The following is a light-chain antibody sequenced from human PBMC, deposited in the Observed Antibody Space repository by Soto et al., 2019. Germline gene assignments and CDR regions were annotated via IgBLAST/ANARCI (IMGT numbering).Light chain of an antibody. CDR1: QSVLHRSSNKNF. J-gene: IGKJ1*01. Sequence: DIVMTQSPDSLAVSLGERATVNCKSSQSVLHRSSNKNFLAWYQQKPGQPPKLLISWASTRESGVPDRFSGSGSETDFALTISSLQAEDVAVYFCQHYYHHHCTYCQGTKLEIK. CDR2: WAS. V-gene: IGKV4-1*01. CDR3: QHYYHHHCT.